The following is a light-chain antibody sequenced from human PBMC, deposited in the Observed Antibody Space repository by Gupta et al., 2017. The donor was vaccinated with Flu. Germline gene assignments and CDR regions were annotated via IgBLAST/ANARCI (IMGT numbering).Light chain of an antibody. CDR3: QQYITYST. V-gene: IGKV1-5*03. CDR1: QSGDTW. Sequence: VGDRVTITCRASQSGDTWLDWYQQRPGKAPKRLIYQASTLESGVPSRFSGRGSGTEFTLTISSVQPDDFATYSCQQYITYSTFGPGTKVEIK. J-gene: IGKJ1*01. CDR2: QAS.